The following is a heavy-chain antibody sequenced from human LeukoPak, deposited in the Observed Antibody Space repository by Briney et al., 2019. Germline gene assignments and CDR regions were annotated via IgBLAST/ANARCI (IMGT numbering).Heavy chain of an antibody. CDR2: ISYDGTNK. V-gene: IGHV3-30*03. CDR3: AGVYLHSGSPPSIFDY. CDR1: GFTFSSYG. Sequence: GGSLRLSCAASGFTFSSYGMHWVRQAPGKGLEWVAVISYDGTNKYYADSVKGRFTISRDNSKNTLYLQMNSLRAEDTAVYYCAGVYLHSGSPPSIFDYWGQGTLVTVSS. J-gene: IGHJ4*02. D-gene: IGHD3-10*01.